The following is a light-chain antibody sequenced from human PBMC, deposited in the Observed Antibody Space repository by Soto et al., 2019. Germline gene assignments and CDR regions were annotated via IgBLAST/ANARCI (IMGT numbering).Light chain of an antibody. V-gene: IGKV3-15*01. CDR3: QQHHNWPLT. CDR2: GAS. Sequence: ETVLTQSPATLYLSPGETATLSCRASQRVTNNLAWYQWKLGQPPRLLIYGASTRATGIPVRFRGSGSGTEFTLTFSSLQSEDSAVDYCQQHHNWPLTFGQGTRVQLK. J-gene: IGKJ1*01. CDR1: QRVTNN.